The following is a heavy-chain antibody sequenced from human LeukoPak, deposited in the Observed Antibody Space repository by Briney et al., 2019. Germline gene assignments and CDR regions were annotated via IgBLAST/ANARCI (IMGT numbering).Heavy chain of an antibody. Sequence: SETLSLTCTVSGGSISSYYWSWIRQPAGKGLEWIGRIYTSGSTNYNPSLKSRVTMSVDTSKNQFSLKLSSVTAADTAVYYCARASIWFGELWWFDPWGQGILVTVSS. CDR2: IYTSGST. CDR1: GGSISSYY. D-gene: IGHD3-10*01. J-gene: IGHJ5*02. V-gene: IGHV4-4*07. CDR3: ARASIWFGELWWFDP.